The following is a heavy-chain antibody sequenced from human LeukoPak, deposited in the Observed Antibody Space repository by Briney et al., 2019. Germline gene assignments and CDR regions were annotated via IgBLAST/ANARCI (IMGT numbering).Heavy chain of an antibody. J-gene: IGHJ4*02. CDR3: ARLSYYYDSSGYYLDY. Sequence: PSETLSLTCTVSGGSISSYYWSWIRQPAGKGLEWIGRIYTSGSTNYNPSLKSRVTISVDTSKNQFSLKLSSVTAADTAVYYCARLSYYYDSSGYYLDYWGQGTLVTVSS. CDR2: IYTSGST. CDR1: GGSISSYY. V-gene: IGHV4-4*07. D-gene: IGHD3-22*01.